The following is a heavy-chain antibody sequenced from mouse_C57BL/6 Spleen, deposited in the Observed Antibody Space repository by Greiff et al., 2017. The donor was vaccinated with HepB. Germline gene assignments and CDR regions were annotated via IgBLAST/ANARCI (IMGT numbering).Heavy chain of an antibody. CDR3: ARRDDSLAY. Sequence: QVQLQQPGAELVKPGASVKLSCKASGYTFTSYWMQWVKQRPGQGLEWIGEIDPSDSYTNYNQKFKGKATLTVDTSSSTAYMQLSSLTSEDSAVYYCARRDDSLAYWGQRTLVTVSA. CDR2: IDPSDSYT. D-gene: IGHD2-4*01. CDR1: GYTFTSYW. V-gene: IGHV1-50*01. J-gene: IGHJ3*01.